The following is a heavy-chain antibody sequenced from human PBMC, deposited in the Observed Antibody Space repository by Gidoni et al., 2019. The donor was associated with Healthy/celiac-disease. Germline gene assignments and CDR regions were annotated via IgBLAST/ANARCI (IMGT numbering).Heavy chain of an antibody. CDR1: GFTFDDYA. J-gene: IGHJ4*02. D-gene: IGHD3-10*01. V-gene: IGHV3-9*01. Sequence: EVQLVESGGGLVQPGRSLRLSCAASGFTFDDYAMHWVRQAPGKGLEWVSGISWNSGSIGYADSVKGRFTISRDNAKNSLYLQMNSLRAEDTALYYCAKGESLRGELLAPDYFDYWGQGTLVTVSS. CDR3: AKGESLRGELLAPDYFDY. CDR2: ISWNSGSI.